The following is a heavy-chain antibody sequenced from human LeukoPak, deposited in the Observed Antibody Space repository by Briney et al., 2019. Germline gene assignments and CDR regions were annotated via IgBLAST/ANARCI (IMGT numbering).Heavy chain of an antibody. CDR3: TTGRYRPWD. CDR1: GFTFTNAW. D-gene: IGHD4-11*01. CDR2: VKSKTDGGTT. V-gene: IGHV3-15*01. Sequence: GGSLRLSCAASGFTFTNAWMSWVRQAPGKGLEWVGHVKSKTDGGTTAHAAPVKGRFSISRDDSKNTLYVQMNGLKSEDTAVYYCTTGRYRPWDWGQGTLVTVSS. J-gene: IGHJ4*02.